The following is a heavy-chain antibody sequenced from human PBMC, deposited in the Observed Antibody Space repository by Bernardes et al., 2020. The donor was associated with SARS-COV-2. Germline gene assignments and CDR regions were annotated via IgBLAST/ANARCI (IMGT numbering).Heavy chain of an antibody. V-gene: IGHV3-43*02. CDR2: ISGDGGST. Sequence: GGSLRLSCAASGFTFDDYAMHWVRQAPGKGLEWVSLISGDGGSTYYADSVKGRFTISRDNSKNSLYLQMNSLRTEDTALYYCAKDITYYDFWSGYGYYYYYGMDVWGQGTTVTVSS. CDR3: AKDITYYDFWSGYGYYYYYGMDV. D-gene: IGHD3-3*01. J-gene: IGHJ6*02. CDR1: GFTFDDYA.